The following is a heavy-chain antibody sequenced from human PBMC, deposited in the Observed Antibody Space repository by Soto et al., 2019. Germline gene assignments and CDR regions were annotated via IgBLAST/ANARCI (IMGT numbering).Heavy chain of an antibody. Sequence: EVQLLESGGGLVQPGGSLRLSCAASGFTFSSYAMSWVRQAPGKGLEWVSAISGSGGSTYYADSVKGRFTISRDNSKNTLYLQMNSLRAEDTAVYYCAKDCFPYGDYVNAFDIWGQGTMVTVSS. D-gene: IGHD4-17*01. CDR3: AKDCFPYGDYVNAFDI. V-gene: IGHV3-23*01. CDR1: GFTFSSYA. CDR2: ISGSGGST. J-gene: IGHJ3*02.